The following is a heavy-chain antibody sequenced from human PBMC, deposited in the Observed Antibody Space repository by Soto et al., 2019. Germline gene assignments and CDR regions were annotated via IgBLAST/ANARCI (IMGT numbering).Heavy chain of an antibody. CDR1: GFMFSAYW. V-gene: IGHV3-7*01. D-gene: IGHD5-18*01. Sequence: GGSLRLSCAASGFMFSAYWMSWVRQAPGKGLEWVANIHGDGGKIYYVDSAKGRFTISRDNAKRSLYLQMNSLRAEDTAVYYCARDFYGGYTYGPGDYWGQGALVTVSS. CDR3: ARDFYGGYTYGPGDY. CDR2: IHGDGGKI. J-gene: IGHJ4*02.